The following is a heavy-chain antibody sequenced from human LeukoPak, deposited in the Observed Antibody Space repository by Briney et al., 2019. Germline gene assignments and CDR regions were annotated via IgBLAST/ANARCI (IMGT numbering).Heavy chain of an antibody. CDR3: ARGAMGFDY. V-gene: IGHV3-48*03. D-gene: IGHD1-26*01. CDR2: ISTSGSII. J-gene: IGHJ4*02. CDR1: GFTFTNYE. Sequence: HPGGSLRLSCAASGFTFTNYEMHWVRQTPGEGLEWLFYISTSGSIIYYADSVQGRFTISRDNAMNSLFLQMSSLRAEDTGVYYCARGAMGFDYWGRGTLVTVAP.